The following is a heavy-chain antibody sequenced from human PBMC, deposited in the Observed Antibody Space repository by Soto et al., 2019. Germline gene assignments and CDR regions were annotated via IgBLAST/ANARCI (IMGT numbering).Heavy chain of an antibody. D-gene: IGHD2-15*01. CDR1: GYTFTSYG. CDR2: ISAYNGNT. CDR3: ARDPPKRGERYCSGGSCYSPYYYYSGMDV. V-gene: IGHV1-18*01. J-gene: IGHJ6*02. Sequence: VASVKVSCKASGYTFTSYGISWVRQAPGQGLEWMGWISAYNGNTNYAQKLQGRVTMTTDTSTSTAYMELRSLRSDDTAVYYCARDPPKRGERYCSGGSCYSPYYYYSGMDVWGQGTTVTVSS.